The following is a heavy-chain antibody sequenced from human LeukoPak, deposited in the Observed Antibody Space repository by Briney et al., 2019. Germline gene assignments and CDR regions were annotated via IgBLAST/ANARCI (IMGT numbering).Heavy chain of an antibody. CDR3: ATEGKMVRGVYTDF. CDR2: FDPEDGET. Sequence: ASVKVSCKVSGYTLTELSMHWVRQAPGKGLEWLGRFDPEDGETLYAQKFQGRVTMTADTSTDTAYMELSSLRSEDTAVYYCATEGKMVRGVYTDFWGQGTLVTVSS. D-gene: IGHD3-10*01. J-gene: IGHJ4*02. CDR1: GYTLTELS. V-gene: IGHV1-24*01.